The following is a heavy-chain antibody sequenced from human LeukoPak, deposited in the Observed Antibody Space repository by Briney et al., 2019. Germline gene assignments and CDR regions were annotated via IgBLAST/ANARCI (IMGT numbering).Heavy chain of an antibody. J-gene: IGHJ6*02. CDR2: INTNTGNP. CDR1: GYTFTSYA. D-gene: IGHD3-3*01. Sequence: RASVKVSCKASGYTFTSYAMNWVRQAPGQGLEWMGWINTNTGNPTYAQGFTGRFVFSLDTSVSTAYPQISSLKAEDTAVYYCAREVTRDFWSGYSNYYYYYGMDVWGQGTTVTVSS. V-gene: IGHV7-4-1*02. CDR3: AREVTRDFWSGYSNYYYYYGMDV.